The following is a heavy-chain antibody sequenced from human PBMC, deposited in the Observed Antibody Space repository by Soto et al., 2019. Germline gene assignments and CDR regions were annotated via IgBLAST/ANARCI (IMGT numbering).Heavy chain of an antibody. J-gene: IGHJ6*02. CDR1: GGSLSRYY. CDR2: MYNTGST. D-gene: IGHD2-21*02. V-gene: IGHV4-59*01. CDR3: ARDLWGYCGADCYPLDV. Sequence: TSDTLSLTCTVSGGSLSRYYWSWLRQPPGKGLEWSGYMYNTGSTIYNPSLKSRVTISVGTSKNQFSLKLNSVTAADTAVYYCARDLWGYCGADCYPLDVWGQGTTVTVSS.